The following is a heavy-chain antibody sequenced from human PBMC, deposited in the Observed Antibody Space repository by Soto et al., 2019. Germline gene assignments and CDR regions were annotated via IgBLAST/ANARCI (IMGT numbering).Heavy chain of an antibody. V-gene: IGHV3-30*18. D-gene: IGHD6-19*01. J-gene: IGHJ4*02. CDR2: ISYDGSNK. CDR1: GFTFSSYG. Sequence: GGSLRLSCAASGFTFSSYGMHWVRQAPGKGLEWVAVISYDGSNKYYADSVKGRFTISRDNSKNTLYLQMNSLRAEDTAVYYCAKDRGIAVAGTSYFDYWGQGTLVTVSS. CDR3: AKDRGIAVAGTSYFDY.